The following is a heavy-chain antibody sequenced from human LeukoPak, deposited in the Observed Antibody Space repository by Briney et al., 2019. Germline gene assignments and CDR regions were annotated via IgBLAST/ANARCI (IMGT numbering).Heavy chain of an antibody. CDR1: GDSVSSNSAA. J-gene: IGHJ4*02. V-gene: IGHV6-1*01. Sequence: SQTLSLTCAISGDSVSSNSAAWNWIRQSPSRGLEWLGRIYYRSKWRNDYAVSVKSRITINPDTSKNQFSLQLKSVTPEDTAVDYGVGEGGMAEAAFDYWGQGTLVTVSS. CDR2: IYYRSKWRN. CDR3: VGEGGMAEAAFDY. D-gene: IGHD6-19*01.